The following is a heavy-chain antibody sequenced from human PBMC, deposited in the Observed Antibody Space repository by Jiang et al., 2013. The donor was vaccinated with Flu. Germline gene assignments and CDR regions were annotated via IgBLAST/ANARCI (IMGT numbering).Heavy chain of an antibody. J-gene: IGHJ2*01. Sequence: SGAEVKKPGASVKVSCKASGYTFTSYAMHWVRQAPGQRLEWMGWINAGNGNTKYSQKFQGRVTITRDTSASTAYMELSSLRSEDTAVYYCARESGYYYWYFDLWGRGTLVTVSS. V-gene: IGHV1-3*01. CDR2: INAGNGNT. D-gene: IGHD3-22*01. CDR3: ARESGYYYWYFDL. CDR1: GYTFTSYA.